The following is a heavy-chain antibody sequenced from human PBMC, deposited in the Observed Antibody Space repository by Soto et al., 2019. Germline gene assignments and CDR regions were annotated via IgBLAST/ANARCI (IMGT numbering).Heavy chain of an antibody. CDR3: ARDPGWSGYYFPDYFDY. V-gene: IGHV1-69*13. Sequence: ASVKVSCKASGGTFSSYAISWVRQAPGQGLEWMGGIIPIFGTANYAQKFQGRVTITADESTSTAYMELSSLRSEDTAVYYCARDPGWSGYYFPDYFDYWGQGTLVTVSS. J-gene: IGHJ4*02. D-gene: IGHD3-3*01. CDR2: IIPIFGTA. CDR1: GGTFSSYA.